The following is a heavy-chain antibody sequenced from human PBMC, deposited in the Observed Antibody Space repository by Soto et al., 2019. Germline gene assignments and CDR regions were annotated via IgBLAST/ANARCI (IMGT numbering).Heavy chain of an antibody. CDR2: IYYSGSA. Sequence: QLQLQESGPGLVKPSETLSVTCTVSGGSISSSTYYWGWIRPPPGKGLEWIGMIYYSGSAYYNPSLKSRVTISIDTSKNQFSLRLSSVTAADTAVYYCARHGVDYGDYASYYYYGMDVWGRGTTVTVSS. V-gene: IGHV4-39*01. D-gene: IGHD4-17*01. J-gene: IGHJ6*02. CDR3: ARHGVDYGDYASYYYYGMDV. CDR1: GGSISSSTYY.